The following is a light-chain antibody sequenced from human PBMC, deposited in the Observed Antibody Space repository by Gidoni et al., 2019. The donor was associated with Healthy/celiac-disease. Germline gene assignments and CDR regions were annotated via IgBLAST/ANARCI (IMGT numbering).Light chain of an antibody. CDR1: QSISSW. V-gene: IGKV1-5*03. CDR2: KAS. CDR3: QKYNSYPRT. Sequence: DIQMTQSPSTLSASVGDRVTITCRSSQSISSWLAWYQQKPGNAPKLLIYKASSLESGFPSRFSGSGSGTEFTLTISSLQPDDFATYYCQKYNSYPRTFGQGTKVEIK. J-gene: IGKJ1*01.